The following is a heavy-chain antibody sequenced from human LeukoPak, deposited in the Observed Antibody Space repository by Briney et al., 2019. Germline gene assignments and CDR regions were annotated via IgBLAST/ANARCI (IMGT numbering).Heavy chain of an antibody. CDR2: ISGSGGST. Sequence: PGRSLRLSCAASGFTFDDYAMHWVRQAPGEGLEWVSAISGSGGSTYYADSVKGRFTISRDNSKNTLYLQMNSPRAEDTAVYYCAKDHIGYYGSGSYFPLGYWGQGTLVTVSS. J-gene: IGHJ4*02. CDR3: AKDHIGYYGSGSYFPLGY. CDR1: GFTFDDYA. V-gene: IGHV3-23*01. D-gene: IGHD3-10*01.